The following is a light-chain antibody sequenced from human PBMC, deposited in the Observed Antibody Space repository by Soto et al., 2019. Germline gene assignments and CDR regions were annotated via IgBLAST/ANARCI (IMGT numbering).Light chain of an antibody. CDR2: DAS. V-gene: IGKV3-15*01. Sequence: EIVMTQSPAILSVSPGERATLSCRASQSVSSNLAWYQQKPGLAPRLLIYDASTRATGIPARFSGSGSGTEFTLTISSLQSEDFAVYYCQQYNRWPPWTFGQGTTVEIK. J-gene: IGKJ1*01. CDR1: QSVSSN. CDR3: QQYNRWPPWT.